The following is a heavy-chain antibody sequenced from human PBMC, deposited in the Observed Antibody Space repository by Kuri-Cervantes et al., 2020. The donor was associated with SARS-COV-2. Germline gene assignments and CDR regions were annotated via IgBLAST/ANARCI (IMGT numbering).Heavy chain of an antibody. J-gene: IGHJ3*02. V-gene: IGHV1-46*01. D-gene: IGHD3-22*01. Sequence: ASVKVSCKPSGYTFINYYIHWVRQAPGQGLEWMGIVNPNNGDTNYAQKFQARITMTRDTSTSTVYMELSSLRSEDTAVYYCARDFRGSNYYDSSGPHDAFDIWGQGTMVTVSS. CDR2: VNPNNGDT. CDR3: ARDFRGSNYYDSSGPHDAFDI. CDR1: GYTFINYY.